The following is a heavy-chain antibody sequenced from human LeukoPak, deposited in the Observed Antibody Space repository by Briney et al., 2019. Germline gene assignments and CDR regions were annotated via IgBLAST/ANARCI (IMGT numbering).Heavy chain of an antibody. CDR3: ARDQQTAENGLFDY. CDR2: ISSSSSYI. V-gene: IGHV3-21*01. CDR1: GFTFSSYG. Sequence: GGSLRLSCAASGFTFSSYGMFWVRQAPGKGLEWVSSISSSSSYIYYADSVKGRFTISRDNAKNSLYLQMNILRAEDTAVYYCARDQQTAENGLFDYWGQGTLVTVSS. D-gene: IGHD2-2*01. J-gene: IGHJ4*02.